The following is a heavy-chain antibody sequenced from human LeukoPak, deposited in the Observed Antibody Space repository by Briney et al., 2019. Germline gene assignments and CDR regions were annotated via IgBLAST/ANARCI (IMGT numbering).Heavy chain of an antibody. D-gene: IGHD2-2*01. V-gene: IGHV1-2*02. J-gene: IGHJ4*02. CDR2: MNPNSGFT. CDR1: RYPFTGYY. Sequence: ASVKVSCKASRYPFTGYYLHWVRPAPGQGLEWMGWMNPNSGFTNYAQKFQGRVTMTRDTSISTAYMELSRLRSDDTAVYYCARLADCSSSSCRSFDYWGQGTLVTVSS. CDR3: ARLADCSSSSCRSFDY.